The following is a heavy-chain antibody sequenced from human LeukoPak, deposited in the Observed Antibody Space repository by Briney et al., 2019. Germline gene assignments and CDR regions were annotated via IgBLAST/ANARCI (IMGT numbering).Heavy chain of an antibody. V-gene: IGHV3-15*01. Sequence: PGGSLRLSCAASGFTFSNARMSWVRQAPGKGLEWVGRIKSKTDGGTTDYAAPVKGRFTISRDDSKNTLYLQMNGLKTEDTAVYYCTTGITMVRGVIHLIDYWGQGTLVTVSS. J-gene: IGHJ4*02. CDR3: TTGITMVRGVIHLIDY. D-gene: IGHD3-10*01. CDR2: IKSKTDGGTT. CDR1: GFTFSNAR.